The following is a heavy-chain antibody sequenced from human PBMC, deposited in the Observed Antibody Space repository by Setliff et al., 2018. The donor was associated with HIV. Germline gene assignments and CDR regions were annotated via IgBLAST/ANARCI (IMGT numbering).Heavy chain of an antibody. V-gene: IGHV4-61*01. CDR3: ASAGSGTRAPPRY. CDR2: IYYSGST. CDR1: GGSVSSGSYY. D-gene: IGHD1-1*01. Sequence: KPSETLSLTCTVSGGSVSSGSYYWSWIRQPPGKGLEWIGYIYYSGSTKHNPSLKSRVTISLDTSKNQFSLKLTSVTAADTAVYYCASAGSGTRAPPRYWGQGTLVTVSS. J-gene: IGHJ4*02.